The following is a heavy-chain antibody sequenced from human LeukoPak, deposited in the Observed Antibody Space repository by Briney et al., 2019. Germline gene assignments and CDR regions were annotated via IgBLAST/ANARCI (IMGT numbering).Heavy chain of an antibody. CDR2: IVVGSGNT. CDR3: TAAYLPAANYYYYYYMDV. J-gene: IGHJ6*03. CDR1: GFTFTSSA. V-gene: IGHV1-58*01. Sequence: SVKVSCKASGFTFTSSAVQWVRQARGQRLEWIGWIVVGSGNTNYAQKFQERVTITRDMSTSTAYMELSSLRSEDTAVYYCTAAYLPAANYYYYYYMDVWGKGTTVTVSS. D-gene: IGHD2-2*01.